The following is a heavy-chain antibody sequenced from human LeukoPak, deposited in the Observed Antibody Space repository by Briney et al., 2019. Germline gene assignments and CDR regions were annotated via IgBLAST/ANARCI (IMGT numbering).Heavy chain of an antibody. CDR2: IWYDGSNK. Sequence: GGSLRLSCAASGFTFSSYGMHWVRQAPGKGLEWVAVIWYDGSNKYYADSVKGRFTISRDNSKNTLYLQMNSLRAEDTAVYYCARGSEEIITIPGGGWGQGTLVTVSS. D-gene: IGHD3-10*01. CDR3: ARGSEEIITIPGGG. CDR1: GFTFSSYG. J-gene: IGHJ4*02. V-gene: IGHV3-33*01.